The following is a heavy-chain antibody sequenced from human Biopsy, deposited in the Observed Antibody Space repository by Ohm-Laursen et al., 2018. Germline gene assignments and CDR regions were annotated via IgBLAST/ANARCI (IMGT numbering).Heavy chain of an antibody. J-gene: IGHJ4*02. CDR1: GGYISHYY. CDR2: IYITGET. V-gene: IGHV4-4*07. D-gene: IGHD6-19*01. Sequence: GTLSLTCTVSGGYISHYYWTWIRQPAGQGLEWIGRIYITGETDYNPSLKSRVTMSVDSSKNQFSLKLSSVTAADTAVYYCARGRLRAVARFDYWGQGTLVTVSS. CDR3: ARGRLRAVARFDY.